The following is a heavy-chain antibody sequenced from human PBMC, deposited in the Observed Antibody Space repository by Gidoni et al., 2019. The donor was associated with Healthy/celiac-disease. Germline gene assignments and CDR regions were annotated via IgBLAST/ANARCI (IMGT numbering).Heavy chain of an antibody. V-gene: IGHV3-23*01. CDR2: ISGSGGST. Sequence: EVQLLESGGGLVQPGGSLRLSCAAAGFTFSRSAMSWVRQAPGKGLEWVSAISGSGGSTYYADSVKGRFTISRDNSKNTLYLQMNSLRAEDTAVYYCAKDGAVPAAYGAFDIWGQGTMVTVSS. CDR1: GFTFSRSA. J-gene: IGHJ3*02. D-gene: IGHD2-2*01. CDR3: AKDGAVPAAYGAFDI.